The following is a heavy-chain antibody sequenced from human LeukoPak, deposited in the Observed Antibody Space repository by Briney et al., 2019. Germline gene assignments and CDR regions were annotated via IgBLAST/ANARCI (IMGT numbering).Heavy chain of an antibody. J-gene: IGHJ4*02. CDR3: ATGNPRSFDY. Sequence: GGSLRLSCAASGFTFSSYGMHWVRQAPGKGLEWVAVISYDGSNKYYADSVKGRFTISRDNSKNTLYLQMNSLRAEDTAVYYRATGNPRSFDYWGQGTLVTVSS. CDR2: ISYDGSNK. V-gene: IGHV3-30*03. CDR1: GFTFSSYG.